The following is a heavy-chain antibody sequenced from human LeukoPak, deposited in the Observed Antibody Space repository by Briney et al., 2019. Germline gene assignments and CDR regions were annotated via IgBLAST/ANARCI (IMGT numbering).Heavy chain of an antibody. D-gene: IGHD2-2*01. CDR2: INHSGST. J-gene: IGHJ3*02. CDR3: ARVSKPSIVVVPAGAFDI. Sequence: TLSLTCAVSGGSISSGGYSWGWLRQPPGKGLEGFGYINHSGSTYYNPSLKSRVTISVDRSTNQFSLKISSVTAADTAVYYCARVSKPSIVVVPAGAFDIWGQGTMVTASS. CDR1: GGSISSGGYS. V-gene: IGHV4-30-2*01.